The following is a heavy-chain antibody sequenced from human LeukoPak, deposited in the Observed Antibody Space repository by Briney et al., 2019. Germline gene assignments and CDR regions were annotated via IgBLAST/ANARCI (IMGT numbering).Heavy chain of an antibody. Sequence: GGSLRLSCAASGFSFSNHGIHWVRQAPGKGLEWVGFIWFDGSIKYYGDSVKGRFTISRDNAKNSLYLQMNSLRAEDTAVYYCARAPWYYDSSGYYYLRSYYFDYWGQGTLVTVSS. CDR2: IWFDGSIK. CDR1: GFSFSNHG. CDR3: ARAPWYYDSSGYYYLRSYYFDY. D-gene: IGHD3-22*01. J-gene: IGHJ4*02. V-gene: IGHV3-33*01.